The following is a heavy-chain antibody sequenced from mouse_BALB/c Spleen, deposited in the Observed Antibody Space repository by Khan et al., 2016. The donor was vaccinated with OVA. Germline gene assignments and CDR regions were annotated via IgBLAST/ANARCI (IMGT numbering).Heavy chain of an antibody. D-gene: IGHD2-3*01. V-gene: IGHV3-2*02. J-gene: IGHJ4*01. CDR2: ISYSGST. CDR3: ARDGSRYNYAMDY. CDR1: GYSITSDYA. Sequence: VQLKQSGPGLVKPSQSLSLTCTVTGYSITSDYAWNWIRQFPGNKLGWMGYISYSGSTNYNPALKSRISITRDTSKNQFFLQLNSVTTEDTATYYCARDGSRYNYAMDYWGQGTSVTVSS.